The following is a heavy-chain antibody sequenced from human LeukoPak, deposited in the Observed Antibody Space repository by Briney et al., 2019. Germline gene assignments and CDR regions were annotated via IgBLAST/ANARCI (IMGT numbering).Heavy chain of an antibody. CDR1: GFTLSSHA. J-gene: IGHJ6*03. Sequence: GGSLRLSCAASGFTLSSHAVGWVRQAPGKGLEWVSGISGSGGSTYYAGSVEGRFTISRDNAKNTLYLQMNGLRAEDTAVYYCAGSYNNYYYYYMDVWGKGTTVTVSS. V-gene: IGHV3-23*01. D-gene: IGHD1-1*01. CDR2: ISGSGGST. CDR3: AGSYNNYYYYYMDV.